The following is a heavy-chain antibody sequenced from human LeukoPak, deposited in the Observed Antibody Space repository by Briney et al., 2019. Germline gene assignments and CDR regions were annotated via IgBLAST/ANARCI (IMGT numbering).Heavy chain of an antibody. CDR1: GYTFTGYY. CDR2: INPNSGGT. CDR3: ARVRSDCSSTSCYVDYFDY. J-gene: IGHJ4*02. Sequence: ASVKVSCKASGYTFTGYYMHWARQAPGQGLEWMGWINPNSGGTNYAQKFQGRVTMTRDTSISTAYMELSRLRSDDTAVYYCARVRSDCSSTSCYVDYFDYWGQGTLVTVSS. D-gene: IGHD2-2*01. V-gene: IGHV1-2*02.